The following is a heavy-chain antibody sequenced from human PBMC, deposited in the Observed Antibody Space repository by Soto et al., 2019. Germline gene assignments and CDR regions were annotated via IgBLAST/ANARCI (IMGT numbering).Heavy chain of an antibody. CDR1: GFTFRIYA. J-gene: IGHJ4*02. CDR2: ISYDGSNE. D-gene: IGHD3-16*01. CDR3: ARGGGGSTIPPKFDY. Sequence: QVQLVESGGGVVQPGRSLRLSCAASGFTFRIYAMHWVRQAPGKGLEWVAVISYDGSNEYYGDSVKGRFTVSRDDSKNTLYLQMNSLRTDDTAIYYCARGGGGSTIPPKFDYWGQGTLVTVSS. V-gene: IGHV3-30-3*01.